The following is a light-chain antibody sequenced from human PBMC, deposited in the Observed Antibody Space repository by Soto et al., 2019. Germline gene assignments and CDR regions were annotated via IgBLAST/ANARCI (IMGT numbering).Light chain of an antibody. J-gene: IGLJ2*01. CDR3: QVWDSSTNHVV. CDR1: NFGGKS. Sequence: SYELTQPPSVSVAPGKTARITCGGNNFGGKSVRWYQQKPGLAPVLVIYYDIDRPSGIPERFSGSISGNTATLTISGVEAGDEADYWCQVWDSSTNHVVFGGGTKLTVL. CDR2: YDI. V-gene: IGLV3-21*04.